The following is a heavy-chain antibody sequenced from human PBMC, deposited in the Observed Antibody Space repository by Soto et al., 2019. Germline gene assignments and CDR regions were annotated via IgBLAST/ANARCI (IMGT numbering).Heavy chain of an antibody. V-gene: IGHV3-74*01. CDR2: ISPDGSDI. CDR3: ARHPVATTPLDY. Sequence: VGSLRLSCAVSGFTFSNLWMHWVRPAPGKGLVWVSAISPDGSDIRYADSARGRFTISRDNAKNTLHLQMNSLGDEDTAVYYCARHPVATTPLDYWGQGALVTVSS. J-gene: IGHJ4*02. D-gene: IGHD5-12*01. CDR1: GFTFSNLW.